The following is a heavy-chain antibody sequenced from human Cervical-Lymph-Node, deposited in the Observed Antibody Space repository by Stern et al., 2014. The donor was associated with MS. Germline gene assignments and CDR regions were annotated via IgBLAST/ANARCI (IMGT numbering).Heavy chain of an antibody. CDR3: ARGLLGSENAFDI. CDR1: GYTSTSHG. J-gene: IGHJ3*02. Sequence: HVHLAESEAEAKKPGASVKVPCKASGYTSTSHGISWVRQAPGQGLEWMGWISAYNGNRNYAQKLQGRVTMTTDTSTSTAYMELRSLRSDDTAVYYCARGLLGSENAFDIWGQGTMVTVSS. CDR2: ISAYNGNR. V-gene: IGHV1-18*01. D-gene: IGHD2-15*01.